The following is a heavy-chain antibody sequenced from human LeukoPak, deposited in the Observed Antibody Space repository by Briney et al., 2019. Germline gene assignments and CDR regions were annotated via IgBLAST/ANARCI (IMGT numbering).Heavy chain of an antibody. CDR2: IYENGGTT. J-gene: IGHJ4*02. CDR1: GFTFRSHA. D-gene: IGHD3-22*01. Sequence: GGSLRLTCVGSGFTFRSHAMSWVRQAPEKGLEFVSGIYENGGTTYYADSVKGRFSISRDNSKNTLYLQMDSLRGEDTAVYYCAKRPDRSYYDRTGYYYFDYWGQGTLVTVSS. V-gene: IGHV3-23*01. CDR3: AKRPDRSYYDRTGYYYFDY.